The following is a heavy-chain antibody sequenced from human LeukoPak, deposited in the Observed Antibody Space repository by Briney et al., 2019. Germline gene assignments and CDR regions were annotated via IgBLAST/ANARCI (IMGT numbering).Heavy chain of an antibody. V-gene: IGHV4-61*10. CDR1: GGSISSGSYY. CDR2: IYYSGST. CDR3: ARDNYSTDAFDI. Sequence: SQTLSLTCTVSGGSISSGSYYWSWIRQPAGKGLEWIGYIYYSGSTNYNPSLKSRVTISVDTSKNQFSLKLSSVTAADTAVYYCARDNYSTDAFDIWGQGTMVTVSS. J-gene: IGHJ3*02. D-gene: IGHD6-13*01.